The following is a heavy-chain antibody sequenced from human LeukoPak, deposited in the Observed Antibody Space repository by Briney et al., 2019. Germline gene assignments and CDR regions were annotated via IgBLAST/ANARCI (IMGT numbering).Heavy chain of an antibody. CDR3: ASTRASYSGSEDFDF. CDR1: GFTFSSYW. Sequence: PPGGSLRLSCAASGFTFSSYWMSWVRQAPGKGLEWVANIKQDGSEKYYVDSVKGRFTISRDNAKNSLYLQMNSLRAEDTAVYYCASTRASYSGSEDFDFWGQGALVTVSS. CDR2: IKQDGSEK. V-gene: IGHV3-7*01. D-gene: IGHD5-12*01. J-gene: IGHJ4*02.